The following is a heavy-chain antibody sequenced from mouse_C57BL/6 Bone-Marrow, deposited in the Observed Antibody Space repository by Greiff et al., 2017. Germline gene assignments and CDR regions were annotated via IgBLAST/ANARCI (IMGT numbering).Heavy chain of an antibody. D-gene: IGHD1-1*01. J-gene: IGHJ2*01. CDR3: AREEDYYGSSPYYDY. Sequence: QLQQSGAELARPGASVNLSCKASGYTFTSYGISWVKQRTGQGLEWIGEIYPRSGNTYYNEKFKGQATLTAANSSSTAYMELRSLTSEDSAVYFCAREEDYYGSSPYYDYWGQGTTLTVSS. V-gene: IGHV1-81*01. CDR1: GYTFTSYG. CDR2: IYPRSGNT.